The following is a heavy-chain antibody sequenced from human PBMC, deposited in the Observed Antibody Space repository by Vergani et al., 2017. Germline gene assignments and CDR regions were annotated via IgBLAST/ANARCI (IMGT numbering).Heavy chain of an antibody. V-gene: IGHV3-11*06. CDR1: GFFFSDYY. J-gene: IGHJ6*02. Sequence: QVQLVESGGGLVKPGGSLRLSCTASGFFFSDYYMLWLRQAPGKGLEWVAFIGSSGPYINYADSVKGRFIISRDNTNNSLFLQLRSLRAEDAAVYYCARDCTSGGCPDNYGMDVWGQGATVTVSS. CDR3: ARDCTSGGCPDNYGMDV. CDR2: IGSSGPYI. D-gene: IGHD2-8*01.